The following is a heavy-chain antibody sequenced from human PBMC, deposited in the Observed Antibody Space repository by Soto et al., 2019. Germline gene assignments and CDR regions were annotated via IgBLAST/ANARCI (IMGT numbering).Heavy chain of an antibody. CDR3: ARGGVTWIQQYYYYMDV. V-gene: IGHV1-18*01. Sequence: QVQLVQSGAEVKKPGASVKVSCKASGYTFTSYGISWVRQAPGQGLEWMGWISAYNGNTNYAQKLQGRVTMSTDTHTSKDTMEQRSLGCDDTAVYYCARGGVTWIQQYYYYMDVGGKGTTVTVSS. CDR1: GYTFTSYG. D-gene: IGHD5-18*01. CDR2: ISAYNGNT. J-gene: IGHJ6*03.